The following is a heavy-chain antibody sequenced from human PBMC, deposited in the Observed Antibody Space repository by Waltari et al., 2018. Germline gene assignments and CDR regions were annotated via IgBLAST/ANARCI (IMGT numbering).Heavy chain of an antibody. CDR2: IYYSGST. D-gene: IGHD5-12*01. V-gene: IGHV4-39*07. Sequence: QLQLQESGPGLVKPSETLSLTCTVSGGSISSSSYYWGWISQPPGKGLEWIGSIYYSGSTYYNPSLKSRVTISVDTSKNQFSLKLSSVTAADTAVYYCARDGRWLQSGLDYWGQGTLVTVSS. J-gene: IGHJ4*02. CDR1: GGSISSSSYY. CDR3: ARDGRWLQSGLDY.